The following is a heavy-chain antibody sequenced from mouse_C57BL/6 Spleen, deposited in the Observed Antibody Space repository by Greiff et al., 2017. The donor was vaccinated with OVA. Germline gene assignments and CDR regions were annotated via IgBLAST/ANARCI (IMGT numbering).Heavy chain of an antibody. J-gene: IGHJ2*01. Sequence: ESGPGLVKPSQPLSLTCSVTGYSITSGYYWNWIRQFPGNKLEWMGYISYDGSNNYNPSLKNRISITRDTSKNQFFLKLNSVTTEDTATYYCAREGYGSSYVYWGQGTTLTVSS. CDR3: AREGYGSSYVY. CDR2: ISYDGSN. D-gene: IGHD1-1*01. V-gene: IGHV3-6*01. CDR1: GYSITSGYY.